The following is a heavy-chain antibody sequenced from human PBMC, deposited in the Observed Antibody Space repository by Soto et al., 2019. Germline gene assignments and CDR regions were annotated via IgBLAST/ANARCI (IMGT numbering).Heavy chain of an antibody. J-gene: IGHJ3*02. CDR1: GFTFSSYN. Sequence: GGSLRLSCAAAGFTFSSYNMNWVRQAPGKGLEWVSYISIGSGTIYYADSVKGRFTISRDNAKNSLFLQMNSLRSEDTAVYYCATLGWLLPHDAFDIWGQGTMVTVSS. CDR3: ATLGWLLPHDAFDI. V-gene: IGHV3-48*01. CDR2: ISIGSGTI. D-gene: IGHD3-22*01.